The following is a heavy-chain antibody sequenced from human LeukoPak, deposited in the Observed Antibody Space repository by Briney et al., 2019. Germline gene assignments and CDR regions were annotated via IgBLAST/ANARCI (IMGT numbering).Heavy chain of an antibody. D-gene: IGHD2-2*01. CDR3: ASTRYCSSTSCAWNWFDP. CDR2: IIPIFGTA. J-gene: IGHJ5*02. V-gene: IGHV1-69*05. CDR1: GGTFSSYA. Sequence: PVKVSCKASGGTFSSYAISWVRQAPGQGLEWMGGIIPIFGTANYAQKFQGRVTITTDESTSTAYMELSSLRSEDTAVYYCASTRYCSSTSCAWNWFDPWGQGTLVTVSS.